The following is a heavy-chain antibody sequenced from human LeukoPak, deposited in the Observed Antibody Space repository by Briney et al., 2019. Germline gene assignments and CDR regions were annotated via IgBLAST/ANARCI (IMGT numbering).Heavy chain of an antibody. CDR1: GGTFSSYA. Sequence: ASVKVSCKASGGTFSSYAISWVRQAPGQGLEWMGGIIPIFGTANYAQKFQGRVTITTDESTSTAYMELSSLRSEDTAVYYCASSPDYSIPKRGLYYYYMDVWGKGTTVTVSS. J-gene: IGHJ6*03. V-gene: IGHV1-69*05. D-gene: IGHD4-11*01. CDR3: ASSPDYSIPKRGLYYYYMDV. CDR2: IIPIFGTA.